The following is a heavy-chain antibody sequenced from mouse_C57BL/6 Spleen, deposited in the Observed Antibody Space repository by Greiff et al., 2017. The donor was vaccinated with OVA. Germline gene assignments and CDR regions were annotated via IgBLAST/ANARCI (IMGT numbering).Heavy chain of an antibody. CDR1: GYTFTSYG. V-gene: IGHV1-81*01. D-gene: IGHD2-2*01. Sequence: QVQLQQSGAELARPGASVKLSCKASGYTFTSYGISWVKQRTGQGLEWIGEIYPRSGNTYYNEKFKGKATLTADKSSRTAYMELRSVTSVDSAFYFCAEAGYGYEAAWYAYWGQGTLVTVSA. CDR2: IYPRSGNT. J-gene: IGHJ3*01. CDR3: AEAGYGYEAAWYAY.